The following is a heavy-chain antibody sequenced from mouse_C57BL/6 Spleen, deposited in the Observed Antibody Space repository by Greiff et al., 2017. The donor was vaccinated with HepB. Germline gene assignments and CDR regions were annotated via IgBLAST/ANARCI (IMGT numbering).Heavy chain of an antibody. CDR1: GFTFSSYA. Sequence: EVKLVESGGGLVKPGGSLKLSCAASGFTFSSYAMSWVRQTPEKRLEWVATISDGGSYTYYPDNVKGRFTISRDNAKNNLYLQMSHLKSEDTAMYYCARDGDLEGWFAYWGQGTLVTVSA. CDR3: ARDGDLEGWFAY. D-gene: IGHD2-13*01. V-gene: IGHV5-4*01. J-gene: IGHJ3*01. CDR2: ISDGGSYT.